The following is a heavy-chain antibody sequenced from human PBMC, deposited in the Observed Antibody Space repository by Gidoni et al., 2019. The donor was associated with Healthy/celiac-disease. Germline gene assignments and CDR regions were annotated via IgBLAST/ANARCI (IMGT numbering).Heavy chain of an antibody. CDR1: GFTFSSYA. V-gene: IGHV3-23*01. D-gene: IGHD3-3*01. CDR3: AKGTIFGVVPEE. Sequence: EVQLLESGGGLVQPGGSLRLYCAASGFTFSSYAMSWVRQAPGKGLGWVSAISGSGGSTYYADSVKGRFTISRDNSKNTLYLQMNSLRAEDTAVYYCAKGTIFGVVPEEWGQGTLVTVSS. J-gene: IGHJ4*02. CDR2: ISGSGGST.